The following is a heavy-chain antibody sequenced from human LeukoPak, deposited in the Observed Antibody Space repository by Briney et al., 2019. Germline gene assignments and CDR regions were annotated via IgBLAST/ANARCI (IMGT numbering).Heavy chain of an antibody. D-gene: IGHD2-2*01. J-gene: IGHJ5*02. Sequence: GGSLRLSCAASGFTFSSYAMHWVRQAPGKGLEWVAVISYDGSNKYYADSVKGRFTISRDNSKNTLYLQMNSLRAEDTAVYYCASLTHHCSSTSCYHHWGQGTLVTVSS. V-gene: IGHV3-30*01. CDR2: ISYDGSNK. CDR1: GFTFSSYA. CDR3: ASLTHHCSSTSCYHH.